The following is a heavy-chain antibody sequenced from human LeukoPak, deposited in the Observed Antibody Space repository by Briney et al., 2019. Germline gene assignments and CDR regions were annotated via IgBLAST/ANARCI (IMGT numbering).Heavy chain of an antibody. J-gene: IGHJ4*02. CDR2: IWYGGSNR. V-gene: IGHV3-33*01. CDR3: ARDQGTSVTAMVGGHFDY. CDR1: GFTFRGNG. Sequence: GGSLRLSCAASGFTFRGNGMHWVRQAPGKGLEWVAIIWYGGSNRYYADSVKGRFTISRDNSKNTLLLQMNSLTAEDTAVYYCARDQGTSVTAMVGGHFDYWGPGTLVTVSS. D-gene: IGHD4-17*01.